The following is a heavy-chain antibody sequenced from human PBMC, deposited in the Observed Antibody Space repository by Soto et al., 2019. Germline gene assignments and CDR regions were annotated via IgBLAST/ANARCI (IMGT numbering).Heavy chain of an antibody. CDR3: ARTDIVTTNWFDP. J-gene: IGHJ5*02. D-gene: IGHD5-12*01. CDR2: INHGGST. Sequence: QVHLQQWGAGLLKPSETLSLTCAVYGESFIGYYWTWIRQSPGKGLEWIGEINHGGSTNYNPSLKSRVTISIDTSKNQFSLKLTSVTAADTSVYYCARTDIVTTNWFDPWCQGTRVTVSS. V-gene: IGHV4-34*01. CDR1: GESFIGYY.